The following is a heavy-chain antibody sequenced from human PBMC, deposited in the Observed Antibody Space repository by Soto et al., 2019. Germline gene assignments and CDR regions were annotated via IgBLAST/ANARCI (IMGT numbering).Heavy chain of an antibody. CDR1: GFTFSSYA. CDR2: ISGSGGST. CDR3: AKDWGVVPAAPQLFDY. J-gene: IGHJ4*02. D-gene: IGHD2-2*01. Sequence: PGGSLRLSCAASGFTFSSYAMSWVRQAPGKGLEWVSAISGSGGSTYYADSVKGRFTISRDNSKNTLYLQMNSLRAEDTAVYYCAKDWGVVPAAPQLFDYWGQGTLVTVSS. V-gene: IGHV3-23*01.